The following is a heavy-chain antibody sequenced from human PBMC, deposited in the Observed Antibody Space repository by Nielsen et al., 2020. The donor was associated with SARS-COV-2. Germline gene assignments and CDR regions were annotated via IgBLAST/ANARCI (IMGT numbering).Heavy chain of an antibody. J-gene: IGHJ6*02. D-gene: IGHD3-3*01. V-gene: IGHV1-2*02. Sequence: ASVKVSCKASGYTFTSYGISWVRQAPGQGLEWMGGINPNSGGTNYAQKFQGRVTMTRDTSISTAYLDLGRLRSDDTAVYYCARDTNFGFWSGPRRYYYGLDVWGQGTTVTVSS. CDR3: ARDTNFGFWSGPRRYYYGLDV. CDR1: GYTFTSYG. CDR2: INPNSGGT.